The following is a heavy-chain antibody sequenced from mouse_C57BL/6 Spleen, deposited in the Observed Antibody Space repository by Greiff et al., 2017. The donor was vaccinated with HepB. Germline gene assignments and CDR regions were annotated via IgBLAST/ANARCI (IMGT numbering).Heavy chain of an antibody. CDR1: GFTFSSYG. Sequence: EVQGVESGGDLVKPGGSLKLSCAASGFTFSSYGMSWVRQTPDKRLEWVATISSGGSYTYYPDSVKGRFNISRDNAKNTLYLQMSSLKSEDTAMYYCARHETGTLDYWGQGTTLTVSS. D-gene: IGHD4-1*01. J-gene: IGHJ2*01. V-gene: IGHV5-6*01. CDR3: ARHETGTLDY. CDR2: ISSGGSYT.